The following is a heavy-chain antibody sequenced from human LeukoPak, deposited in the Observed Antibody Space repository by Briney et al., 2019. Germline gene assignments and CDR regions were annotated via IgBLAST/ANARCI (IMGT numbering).Heavy chain of an antibody. CDR3: ARFTTVVPAFWYFDL. CDR1: GASISNYY. J-gene: IGHJ2*01. CDR2: IFYSGST. Sequence: PSETLSLTCTVSGASISNYYWSWIRQPPGKGLEWIGYIFYSGSTNYNPSLKSRVTISLATSKNQFSLQLGSVTAADTAVYYCARFTTVVPAFWYFDLWGRGTLVTVSS. V-gene: IGHV4-59*08. D-gene: IGHD4-23*01.